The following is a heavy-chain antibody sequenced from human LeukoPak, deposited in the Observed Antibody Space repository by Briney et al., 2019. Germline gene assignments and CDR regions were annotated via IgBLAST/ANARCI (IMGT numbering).Heavy chain of an antibody. D-gene: IGHD2-2*02. J-gene: IGHJ6*03. CDR3: ARGPYCSSTSCYTHYYYYMDV. CDR2: ISSSSSYI. CDR1: GFTFSSYS. V-gene: IGHV3-21*01. Sequence: GGSLRLSCAASGFTFSSYSMNWVRQAPGKGLEWGSSISSSSSYIYYADSVKGRFTISRDNAKNSVYLQMNSLRAEDAAVYYCARGPYCSSTSCYTHYYYYMDVWGKGTTVTVSS.